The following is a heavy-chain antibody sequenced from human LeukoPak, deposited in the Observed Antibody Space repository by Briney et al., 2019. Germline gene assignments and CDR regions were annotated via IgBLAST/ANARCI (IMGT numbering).Heavy chain of an antibody. D-gene: IGHD4-17*01. CDR1: GGTFSSYA. Sequence: GASVKVSXKASGGTFSSYAISWVRQAPGQGLEWTGRIIPIFGTANYAQKFQGRVTITTDESTSTAYMELSSLRSEDTAVYYCARHPRATVTMGPYFDYWGQGTLVTVSS. J-gene: IGHJ4*02. V-gene: IGHV1-69*05. CDR2: IIPIFGTA. CDR3: ARHPRATVTMGPYFDY.